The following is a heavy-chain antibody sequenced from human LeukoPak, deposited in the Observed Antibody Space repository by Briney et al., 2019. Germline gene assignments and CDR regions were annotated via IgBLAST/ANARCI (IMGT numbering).Heavy chain of an antibody. J-gene: IGHJ6*03. CDR1: GGTFSSYP. D-gene: IGHD4-11*01. CDR2: IIPIFGTA. Sequence: ASVKVSCKASGGTFSSYPISWVRQAPGQGLEWMGGIIPIFGTANYAQKFQGRVTITADESTSTAYMELSSLRSEDTAVYYCARVSNYYYYYYMDVWGKGTTVTVSS. V-gene: IGHV1-69*13. CDR3: ARVSNYYYYYYMDV.